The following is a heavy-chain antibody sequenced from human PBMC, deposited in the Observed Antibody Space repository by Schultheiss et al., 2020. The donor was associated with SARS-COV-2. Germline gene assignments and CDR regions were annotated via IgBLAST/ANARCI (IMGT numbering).Heavy chain of an antibody. CDR2: ISGSGGST. CDR1: GFTFSSYE. CDR3: AKAQTVAGPDYYYYYGMDV. Sequence: GGSLRLSCAASGFTFSSYEMNWVRQAPGKGLEWVSAISGSGGSTYYADSVKGRFTISRDNSKNTLYLQMNSLRAEDTAVYYCAKAQTVAGPDYYYYYGMDVWGQGTTVTVSS. V-gene: IGHV3-23*01. J-gene: IGHJ6*02. D-gene: IGHD6-19*01.